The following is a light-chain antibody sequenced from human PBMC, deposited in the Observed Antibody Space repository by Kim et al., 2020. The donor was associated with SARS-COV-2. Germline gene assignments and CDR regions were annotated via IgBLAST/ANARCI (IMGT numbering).Light chain of an antibody. J-gene: IGKJ4*01. Sequence: DIVMTQSPDSLTVALGERATINCKSSQSVLSGSNNENYLGWYQQKPGHPPKLLVHRASTRETGVPDRFRGSGSGTDFTLTISSLQAEDVAVYFCQQYYSAPLTFGGGTKVDIK. CDR3: QQYYSAPLT. CDR2: RAS. V-gene: IGKV4-1*01. CDR1: QSVLSGSNNENY.